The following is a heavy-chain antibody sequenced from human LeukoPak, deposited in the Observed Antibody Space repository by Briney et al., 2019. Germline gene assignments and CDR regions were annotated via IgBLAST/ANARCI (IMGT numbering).Heavy chain of an antibody. D-gene: IGHD4-17*01. V-gene: IGHV1-18*01. CDR1: GYTFTSYG. CDR3: ARVGTRVTTGPDAFDI. CDR2: ISGYNGDT. Sequence: ASVKVSCKASGYTFTSYGISWVRQAPGQGLEWMGWISGYNGDTKYVQKFQGRVTMTTDTSTSTAYMELRSLRSDDTDVYYCARVGTRVTTGPDAFDIWGQGTMVTVSS. J-gene: IGHJ3*02.